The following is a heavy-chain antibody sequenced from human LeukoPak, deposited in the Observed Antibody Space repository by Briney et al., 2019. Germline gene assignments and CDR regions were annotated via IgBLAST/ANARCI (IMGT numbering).Heavy chain of an antibody. CDR2: INPNSGGT. CDR1: GYTFTSYD. V-gene: IGHV1-2*02. J-gene: IGHJ2*01. D-gene: IGHD5-24*01. CDR3: ARWLQLRYFDL. Sequence: ASVKVSCKASGYTFTSYDINWVRQAPGQGLEWMGWINPNSGGTNYAQKFQGRVTMTRDTSISTAYMELSRLRSDDTAVYYCARWLQLRYFDLWGRGTLVTVSS.